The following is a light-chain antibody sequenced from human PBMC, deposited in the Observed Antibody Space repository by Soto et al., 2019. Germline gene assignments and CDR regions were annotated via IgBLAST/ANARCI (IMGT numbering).Light chain of an antibody. CDR3: QQYNNWTPEGT. CDR2: GAS. V-gene: IGKV3-15*01. Sequence: EIVMTQSPATLSVSPGERATLSCRASQSVSSNLAWYQQKPGQAPRLLIYGASTRATGIPARFGGGGSGTEFTLTISSLQSEDFAVYYCQQYNNWTPEGTFGQGTMVEIK. CDR1: QSVSSN. J-gene: IGKJ1*01.